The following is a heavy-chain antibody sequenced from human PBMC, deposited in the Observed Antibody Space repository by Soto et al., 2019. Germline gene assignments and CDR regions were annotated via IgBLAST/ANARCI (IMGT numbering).Heavy chain of an antibody. CDR2: IYYSWST. V-gene: IGHV4-39*01. CDR1: VGSISSSSYY. D-gene: IGHD5-12*01. CDR3: ARQRSWLQSDFEY. Sequence: PSETLSLTCTVSVGSISSSSYYWGWIRQPPGKGLEWIGSIYYSWSTYYNPSLKSRVTISVDTSKNKFSLKLSSVTAADTAVYYCARQRSWLQSDFEYWGQGTMVTVSS. J-gene: IGHJ4*02.